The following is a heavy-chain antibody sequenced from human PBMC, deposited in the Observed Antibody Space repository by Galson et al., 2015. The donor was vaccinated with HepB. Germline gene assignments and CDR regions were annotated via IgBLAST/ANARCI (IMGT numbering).Heavy chain of an antibody. J-gene: IGHJ4*02. V-gene: IGHV4-34*01. CDR2: INHSGST. D-gene: IGHD3-10*01. CDR1: GGSFSGFY. CDR3: ARAKEGRGYFDY. Sequence: ETLSLTCAVYGGSFSGFYWSRIRQPPGKGLEWIGEINHSGSTNYNPSLKSRVTISVDTSKNLFSLKLTFVTAADTAVYYCARAKEGRGYFDYWGQGTLVTVSS.